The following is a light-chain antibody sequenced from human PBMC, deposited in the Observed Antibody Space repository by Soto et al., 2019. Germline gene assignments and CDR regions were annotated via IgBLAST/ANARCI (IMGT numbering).Light chain of an antibody. CDR2: GAS. V-gene: IGKV3-20*01. J-gene: IGKJ1*01. Sequence: EIVLTQSPGTMSLSPGERATLSCRASQSVSNNWLAWYQQKPGQAPRLLIYGASSRATGIADRFRGSGSGTDFTFTFSRLEPEDFALFYCQQYGSSPTTFGQGTKVDI. CDR3: QQYGSSPTT. CDR1: QSVSNNW.